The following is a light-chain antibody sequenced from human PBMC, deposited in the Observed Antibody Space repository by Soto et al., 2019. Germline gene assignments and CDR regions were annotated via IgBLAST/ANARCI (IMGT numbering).Light chain of an antibody. V-gene: IGKV4-1*01. J-gene: IGKJ1*01. Sequence: DIVMTQSPDSLAVSLGERATINCRSSQSVLYSFNNKNYLGWYQQKAGQPPKLLIYWASTRESGVPDRFSGSGSGPDFTLTISSVQAEDVAVYYCQHYYSDPPWTFGQGTKVEIK. CDR2: WAS. CDR1: QSVLYSFNNKNY. CDR3: QHYYSDPPWT.